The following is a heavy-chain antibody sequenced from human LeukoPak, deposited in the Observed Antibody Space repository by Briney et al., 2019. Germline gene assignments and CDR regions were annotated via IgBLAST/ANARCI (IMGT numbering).Heavy chain of an antibody. CDR3: AKDPKSMVRGVTNFDY. CDR2: ISGSDGST. J-gene: IGHJ4*02. Sequence: ASGFTXXSYAXXWVRQAPGKGLEWVSAISGSDGSTYYADSVKGRFTISRDNSKNTLYLQMNSLRAEDTAVYYCAKDPKSMVRGVTNFDYWGQGTLVTVSS. D-gene: IGHD3-10*01. V-gene: IGHV3-23*01. CDR1: GFTXXSYA.